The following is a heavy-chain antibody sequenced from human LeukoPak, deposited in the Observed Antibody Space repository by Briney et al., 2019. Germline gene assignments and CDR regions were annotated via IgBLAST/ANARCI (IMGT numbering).Heavy chain of an antibody. D-gene: IGHD3-10*01. J-gene: IGHJ1*01. CDR2: ITTDGSGA. Sequence: GGSLRLSCAASGFAFRNYDMIWVRQAPGRGLEWVSGITTDGSGAYYADSVKGRFTVSRDNSKNTVFLQMNSRRGEDAAIYYCAKGVLGAGSLLEYFQHWGQGTLVTVSS. CDR1: GFAFRNYD. CDR3: AKGVLGAGSLLEYFQH. V-gene: IGHV3-23*01.